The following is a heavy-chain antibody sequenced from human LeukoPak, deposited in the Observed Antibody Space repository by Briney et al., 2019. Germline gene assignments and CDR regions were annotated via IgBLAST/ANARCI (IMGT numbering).Heavy chain of an antibody. J-gene: IGHJ4*02. D-gene: IGHD2-15*01. CDR3: ARDNPPFCNGGTCYSY. Sequence: SVKVSCKASGGTFSSYAISWVRQAPGQGLEWMGRIIPILNVAIYAQNFQGRVTIIADESTGTAYMELSSLRSEDTAVYYCARDNPPFCNGGTCYSYWGQGTLVTVSS. V-gene: IGHV1-69*04. CDR2: IIPILNVA. CDR1: GGTFSSYA.